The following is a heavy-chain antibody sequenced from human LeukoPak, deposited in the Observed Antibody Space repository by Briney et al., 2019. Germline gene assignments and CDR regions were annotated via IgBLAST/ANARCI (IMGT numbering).Heavy chain of an antibody. CDR1: GFTFTNAW. CDR2: IKSKTDGGTT. CDR3: TTAPAKYSSSWDDY. Sequence: GGSLRLSCAGSGFTFTNAWMNWVRQAPGKGLEWVGRIKSKTDGGTTDYAAPVKGRFIISRDDSKSTMDLQMNSLKTEDTAVYYCTTAPAKYSSSWDDYWGQGTLVTVSP. J-gene: IGHJ4*02. D-gene: IGHD6-13*01. V-gene: IGHV3-15*01.